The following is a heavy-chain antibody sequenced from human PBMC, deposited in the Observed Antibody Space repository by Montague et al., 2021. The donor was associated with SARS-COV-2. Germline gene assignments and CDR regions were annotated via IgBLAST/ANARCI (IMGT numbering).Heavy chain of an antibody. CDR1: GFTFSSYA. J-gene: IGHJ4*02. CDR2: ISYDGSNK. D-gene: IGHD3-9*01. Sequence: SLRLSRAASGFTFSSYAMHWVRQAPGKGLEWVAVISYDGSNKYYADSVKGRFTISRDNSKNTLYLQMNSLRAEDTAVYYCARGPGGGYFDWLDYWGQGTLVTVSS. CDR3: ARGPGGGYFDWLDY. V-gene: IGHV3-30*04.